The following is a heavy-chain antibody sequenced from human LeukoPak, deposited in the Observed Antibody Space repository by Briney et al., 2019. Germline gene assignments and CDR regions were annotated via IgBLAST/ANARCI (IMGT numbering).Heavy chain of an antibody. CDR2: INPNSGGT. Sequence: ASVKVSCKASGYTFTGYYMHWVRQAPGQGLEWMGWINPNSGGTNYAQKFQGRVTMTRDTSISTDYMELSRLRSDDTALYYCAREGVVPAAANWFDPWGQGTLVTVSS. CDR3: AREGVVPAAANWFDP. V-gene: IGHV1-2*02. J-gene: IGHJ5*02. D-gene: IGHD2-2*01. CDR1: GYTFTGYY.